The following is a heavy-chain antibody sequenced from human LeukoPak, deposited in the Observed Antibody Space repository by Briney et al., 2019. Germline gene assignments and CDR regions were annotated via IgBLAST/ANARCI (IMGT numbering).Heavy chain of an antibody. V-gene: IGHV5-51*01. Sequence: GESLKISCKGSGYSFTSYWIGWVRQMPGKGLEWMGIIYPGDSDTRYSPSFQGQVTISADKSISTAYLQWSSLKASDTAMYYCARGGDDILTGYYRFDYWGQGTLATVSS. CDR1: GYSFTSYW. D-gene: IGHD3-9*01. J-gene: IGHJ4*02. CDR3: ARGGDDILTGYYRFDY. CDR2: IYPGDSDT.